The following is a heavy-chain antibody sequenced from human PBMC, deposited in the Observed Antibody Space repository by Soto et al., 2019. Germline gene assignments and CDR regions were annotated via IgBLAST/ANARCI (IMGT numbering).Heavy chain of an antibody. V-gene: IGHV3-74*01. CDR2: IDSDGSST. CDR3: ARGRPYGMDV. Sequence: GSLILSRAASGFTFGSYWMNLVRQAPGKGLVWVSRIDSDGSSTTYADSVKGRFTTSRDNAKNTLYLQMSSLRVEDTAVYYCARGRPYGMDVWGQGTTVTVSS. CDR1: GFTFGSYW. J-gene: IGHJ6*02.